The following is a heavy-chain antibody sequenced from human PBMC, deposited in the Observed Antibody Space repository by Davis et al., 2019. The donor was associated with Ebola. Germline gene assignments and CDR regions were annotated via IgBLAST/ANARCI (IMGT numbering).Heavy chain of an antibody. Sequence: LKISCSASGFIFSSYVMSWVRLAPGKGLEWVSTYGTSTDTYYADSVKGRFTISRDNSKNTLYLQMNGLRVEDTAIYYCAKDNRNIWSEVWGQGTMVTVSS. CDR3: AKDNRNIWSEV. V-gene: IGHV3-23*01. CDR2: GTSTDT. CDR1: GFIFSSYV. J-gene: IGHJ3*01. D-gene: IGHD2/OR15-2a*01.